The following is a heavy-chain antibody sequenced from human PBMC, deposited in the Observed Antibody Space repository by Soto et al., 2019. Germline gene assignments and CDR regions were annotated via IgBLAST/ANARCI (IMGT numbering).Heavy chain of an antibody. CDR1: GFTVSSNY. D-gene: IGHD5-12*01. CDR3: ARVRVAEMATTYYFDY. V-gene: IGHV3-53*01. CDR2: IYSGGST. J-gene: IGHJ4*02. Sequence: PGGSLRLSCAASGFTVSSNYMSWVRQAPGKGLEWVSVIYSGGSTYYADSVKGRFTISRDNSKNTLYLQMNSLRAEDTAVYYCARVRVAEMATTYYFDYWGQGTLVTVS.